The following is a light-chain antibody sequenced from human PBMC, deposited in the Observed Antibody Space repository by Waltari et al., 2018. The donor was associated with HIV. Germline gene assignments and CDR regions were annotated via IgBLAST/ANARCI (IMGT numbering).Light chain of an antibody. Sequence: EIVMTQSPATLSVSPGGRATLSCRASQSVSSNLAWYQQTPGQAPRLLIYGAFTRATGIPARFSGSGSGTEFTLTISSLRSEDFVVYYCQQYNNWPRTFGQGTKLQIK. CDR1: QSVSSN. CDR2: GAF. CDR3: QQYNNWPRT. J-gene: IGKJ2*01. V-gene: IGKV3-15*01.